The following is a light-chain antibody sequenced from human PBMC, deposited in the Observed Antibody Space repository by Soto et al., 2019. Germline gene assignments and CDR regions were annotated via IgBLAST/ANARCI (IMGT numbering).Light chain of an antibody. J-gene: IGLJ3*02. Sequence: QAVVTQEPSFSVSPGGTVTLTCGLSSGSVSSSYYPSWYQQTPGQAPRTLMYKTNIRSSGVPDRFSGSILGNKAALTITGAQADDESDYYCVLYMGSGVWVFGGGTKVTVL. CDR3: VLYMGSGVWV. CDR1: SGSVSSSYY. V-gene: IGLV8-61*01. CDR2: KTN.